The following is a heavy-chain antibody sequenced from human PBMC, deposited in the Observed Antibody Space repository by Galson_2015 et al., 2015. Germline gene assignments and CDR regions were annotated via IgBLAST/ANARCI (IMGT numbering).Heavy chain of an antibody. CDR1: GFTFSSYA. J-gene: IGHJ3*01. Sequence: SLRLSCAASGFTFSSYAMSWVRQAPGKGLEWVSVIRGSGGGTDYADSVKDRFTISRDNSKNTLYLQMNSLRAEDPAVYYCAYAGYSDFWSGYYTPLHAFDFWGQGTMVTVSS. CDR2: IRGSGGGT. CDR3: AYAGYSDFWSGYYTPLHAFDF. D-gene: IGHD3-3*01. V-gene: IGHV3-23*01.